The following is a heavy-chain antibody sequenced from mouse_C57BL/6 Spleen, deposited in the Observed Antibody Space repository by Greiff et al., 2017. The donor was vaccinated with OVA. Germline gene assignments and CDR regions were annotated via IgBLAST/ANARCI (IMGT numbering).Heavy chain of an antibody. CDR3: ARRGSYYYGSSLDY. CDR2: IDPSDSYT. V-gene: IGHV1-50*01. CDR1: GYTFTSYW. Sequence: QVQLKQPGAELVKPGASVKLSCKASGYTFTSYWMQWVKQRPGQGLEWIGEIDPSDSYTNYNQKFKGKATLTVDTSSSTAYMQLSSLTSEDSAVYYCARRGSYYYGSSLDYWGQGTTLTVSS. D-gene: IGHD1-1*01. J-gene: IGHJ2*01.